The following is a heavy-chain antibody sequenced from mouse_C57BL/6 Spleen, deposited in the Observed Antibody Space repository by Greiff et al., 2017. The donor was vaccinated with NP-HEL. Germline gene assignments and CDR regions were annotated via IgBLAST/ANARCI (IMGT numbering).Heavy chain of an antibody. CDR2: ISDGGSYT. CDR3: ARGDYGNYAWFAY. J-gene: IGHJ3*01. V-gene: IGHV5-4*01. CDR1: GFTFSSYA. D-gene: IGHD2-1*01. Sequence: EVQVVESGGGLVKPGGSLKLSCAASGFTFSSYAMSWVRQTPEKRLEWVATISDGGSYTYYPDNVKGRFTISRDNAKNNLYLQMSHLKSEDTAMYYCARGDYGNYAWFAYWGQGTLVTVSA.